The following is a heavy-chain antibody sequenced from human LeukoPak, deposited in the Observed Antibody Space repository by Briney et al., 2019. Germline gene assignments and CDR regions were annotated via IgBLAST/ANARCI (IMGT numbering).Heavy chain of an antibody. D-gene: IGHD2-2*01. CDR2: IYYSGST. CDR3: ARDSSGYCSSTSCPYYYYYYMDV. J-gene: IGHJ6*03. Sequence: SETLSLTCTVSGGSISTSSYYWGWIRQPPGKGLEWIGSIYYSGSTYYNPSLKSRVTISVDTSKNQFSLKLSSVTAADTAVYYCARDSSGYCSSTSCPYYYYYYMDVWGKGTTVTISS. CDR1: GGSISTSSYY. V-gene: IGHV4-39*07.